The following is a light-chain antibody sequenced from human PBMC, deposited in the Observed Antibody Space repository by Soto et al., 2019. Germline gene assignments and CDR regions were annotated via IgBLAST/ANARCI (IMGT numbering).Light chain of an antibody. J-gene: IGKJ2*03. CDR1: QSVSSY. CDR2: DAS. V-gene: IGKV3-11*01. CDR3: QHGYVAPYS. Sequence: EIVLTQSPATLSLSPGERATLSCRASQSVSSYLAWYQQKPGQAPRLLIYDASNRATGIPARFSGSGSGTDFTLTISSLEPEDFATYYCQHGYVAPYSFGQGTKVDI.